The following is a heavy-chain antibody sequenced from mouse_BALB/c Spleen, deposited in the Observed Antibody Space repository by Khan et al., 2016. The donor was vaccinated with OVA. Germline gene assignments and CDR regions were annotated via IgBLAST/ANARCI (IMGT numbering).Heavy chain of an antibody. CDR2: INPSTGYT. V-gene: IGHV1-7*01. J-gene: IGHJ2*01. CDR1: GYTFTSYW. Sequence: QVQLQQSGAELAKPGASVKMSCKASGYTFTSYWMHWVKQRPGQGLEWIGYINPSTGYTEYNQKFKDKATLTADKSSSTAYMQLSCLTSEDSAVYYCARRDYYSFDYWGQGTTLTVSS. D-gene: IGHD2-13*01. CDR3: ARRDYYSFDY.